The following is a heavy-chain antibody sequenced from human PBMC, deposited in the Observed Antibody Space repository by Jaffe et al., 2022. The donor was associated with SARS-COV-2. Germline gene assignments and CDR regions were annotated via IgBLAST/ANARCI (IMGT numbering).Heavy chain of an antibody. V-gene: IGHV3-9*01. J-gene: IGHJ6*02. Sequence: EVQLVESGGGLVQPGRSLRLSCAASGFTFDDYAMHWVRQAPGKGLEWVSGISWNSGSIGYADSVKGRFTISRDNAKNSLYLQMNSLRAEDTALYYCAKDKDGYYYYGMDVWGQGTTVTVSS. CDR1: GFTFDDYA. CDR3: AKDKDGYYYYGMDV. CDR2: ISWNSGSI.